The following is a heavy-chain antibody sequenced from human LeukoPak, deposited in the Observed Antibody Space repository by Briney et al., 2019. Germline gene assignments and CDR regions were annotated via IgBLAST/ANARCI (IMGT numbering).Heavy chain of an antibody. CDR1: GGTFSSYA. J-gene: IGHJ4*02. D-gene: IGHD3-22*01. V-gene: IGHV1-69*13. CDR3: ARENDSSGYYHPSFDY. Sequence: GASVKVSCKASGGTFSSYAISWVRQAPGQGLEWMGGIIPIFGTANYAQKFQGRVTITADESTSTAYMELSSLRSEDTAVYYCARENDSSGYYHPSFDYWGQGTLVTVSS. CDR2: IIPIFGTA.